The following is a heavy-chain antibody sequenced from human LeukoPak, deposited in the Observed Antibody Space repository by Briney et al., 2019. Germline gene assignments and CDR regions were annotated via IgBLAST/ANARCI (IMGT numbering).Heavy chain of an antibody. Sequence: GGSLRLSCAASGFTFSSYGMHWVRQAPGKGLEWVAVIWYDGSNKYYADSVKGRFTISRDNSKYTLYLQMNSLRAEDTAVYYCARDHSGSYFSSYWGQGTLVTVSS. J-gene: IGHJ4*02. V-gene: IGHV3-33*01. CDR2: IWYDGSNK. CDR3: ARDHSGSYFSSY. D-gene: IGHD1-26*01. CDR1: GFTFSSYG.